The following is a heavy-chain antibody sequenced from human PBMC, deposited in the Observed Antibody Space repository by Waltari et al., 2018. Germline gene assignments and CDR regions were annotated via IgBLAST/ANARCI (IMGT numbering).Heavy chain of an antibody. CDR3: ARELRGDNDL. V-gene: IGHV3-74*01. Sequence: EVQVVESGGGLAQPGGSLRLSCAASGVTFSRSWMHWVRPAPGNGLGWVSRINPDGRTRDYADSVEGRFTISRDNAQNTLYLQLNNLRVDDTAIYYCARELRGDNDLWGQGTMVTVSS. D-gene: IGHD3-9*01. CDR2: INPDGRTR. J-gene: IGHJ3*01. CDR1: GVTFSRSW.